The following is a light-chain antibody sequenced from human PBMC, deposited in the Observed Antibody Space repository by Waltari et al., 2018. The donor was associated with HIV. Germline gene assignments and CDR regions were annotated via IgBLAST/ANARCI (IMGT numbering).Light chain of an antibody. J-gene: IGLJ3*02. V-gene: IGLV1-40*01. CDR2: SNR. Sequence: QAALTQPPSVSGAPGQRVTISCTGLTRTNVGTTYDVHWYQQLPGRAPTLLISSNRHRPSGGPERFSGSKSGTSASLSITGVRPEDEAQYYCQSYDLGHGVWVFGGGTKLTVL. CDR3: QSYDLGHGVWV. CDR1: RTNVGTTYD.